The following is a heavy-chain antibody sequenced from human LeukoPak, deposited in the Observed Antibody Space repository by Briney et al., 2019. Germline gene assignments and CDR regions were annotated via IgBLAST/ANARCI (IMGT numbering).Heavy chain of an antibody. D-gene: IGHD6-13*01. V-gene: IGHV4-34*01. Sequence: SETLSLTCAVYGGSFSGYYWSWIRQPPGKGLEWIGEIDHSGRTNSNPSLKSRVTISVDMSKNQFSLRLSSVTAAHTAVYYCARKSIAGAGRKPYDYWDQGTLVTVSS. CDR3: ARKSIAGAGRKPYDY. CDR1: GGSFSGYY. CDR2: IDHSGRT. J-gene: IGHJ4*02.